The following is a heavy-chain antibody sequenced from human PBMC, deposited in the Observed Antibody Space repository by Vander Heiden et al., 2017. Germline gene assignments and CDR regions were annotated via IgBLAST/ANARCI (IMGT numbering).Heavy chain of an antibody. J-gene: IGHJ4*02. CDR2: IYHSGNT. V-gene: IGHV4-4*02. Sequence: VQLQESRPGLVKPSGTLSLTCAASGVSISVNNWWSWVRQTPGKGLEWIGEIYHSGNTNYNPSLQSRVSISLDKSKNQFSLTLTSVTAADTAMYYCAGDDLLSGIAYWGQGTLVTVSS. D-gene: IGHD3-3*01. CDR3: AGDDLLSGIAY. CDR1: GVSISVNNW.